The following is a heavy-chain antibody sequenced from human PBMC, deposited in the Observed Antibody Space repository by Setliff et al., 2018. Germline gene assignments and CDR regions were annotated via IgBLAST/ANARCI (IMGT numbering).Heavy chain of an antibody. CDR3: ARGRAGHSGH. Sequence: SETLSLTCAVSGYSISSGFYWGWIRQPPGKGLEWIGSIYHSGTTYYNPSLKSRVTILVDTSKNQFSLKLSSVTAADTAVYYCARGRAGHSGHWGQGTLVTVSS. J-gene: IGHJ4*02. D-gene: IGHD6-19*01. CDR1: GYSISSGFY. V-gene: IGHV4-38-2*01. CDR2: IYHSGTT.